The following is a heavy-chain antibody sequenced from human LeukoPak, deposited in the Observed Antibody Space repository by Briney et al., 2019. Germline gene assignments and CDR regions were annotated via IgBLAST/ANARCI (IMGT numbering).Heavy chain of an antibody. D-gene: IGHD2-2*01. CDR2: INHSGST. V-gene: IGHV4-34*08. J-gene: IGHJ6*03. Sequence: GSLRLSCAASGFTFSSYAMSWIRQPPGKGLEWIGEINHSGSTNYNPSLKSRVTISVDTSKNQFSLKLSSVTAADTAVYYCASRYTRTPPHYYYYYMDVWGKGTTVTVS. CDR3: ASRYTRTPPHYYYYYMDV. CDR1: GFTFSSYA.